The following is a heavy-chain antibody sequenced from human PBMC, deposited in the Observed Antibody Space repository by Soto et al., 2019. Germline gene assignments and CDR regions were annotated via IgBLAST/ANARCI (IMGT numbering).Heavy chain of an antibody. D-gene: IGHD4-4*01. CDR1: DFSITNDNW. Sequence: VRLQESGPGLVKPSETLSLTCDVSDFSITNDNWWRWVRQPPGEGLEWIGELHHIGYTTYNPSLASRVTMSVDTSNNQFFVKVISVTAADTAVYYCTKNSASAIDYWGQGTLVTVSS. V-gene: IGHV4-4*02. CDR2: LHHIGYT. J-gene: IGHJ4*02. CDR3: TKNSASAIDY.